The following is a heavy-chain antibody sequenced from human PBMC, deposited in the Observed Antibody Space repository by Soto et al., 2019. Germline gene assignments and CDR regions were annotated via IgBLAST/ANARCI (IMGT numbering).Heavy chain of an antibody. J-gene: IGHJ4*02. CDR2: ISAYNGDT. CDR1: GYTFTNYG. Sequence: QVQLVQSGAEVKMPGASVKVSCKASGYTFTNYGFSWVRQAPGQGLQWVGWISAYNGDTNYAQRFQGRATLTTDTSTSTAYMEMRSLRSDDTAVYYCARDPPKSYGSGKGDYWGQGTPVTVSS. V-gene: IGHV1-18*01. CDR3: ARDPPKSYGSGKGDY. D-gene: IGHD3-10*01.